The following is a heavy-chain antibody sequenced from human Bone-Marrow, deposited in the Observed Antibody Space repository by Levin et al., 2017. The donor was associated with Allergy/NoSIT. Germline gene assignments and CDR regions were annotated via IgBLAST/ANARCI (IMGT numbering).Heavy chain of an antibody. CDR1: GYIFTSYA. Sequence: GGSLRLSCKASGYIFTSYAMNWVRQAPGQGLEWMGWINTNTGNPTYAQGFTGRFVFSLDTSVSTSYLQISSLKAEDTAIYYCARILPAAGLDYWGQGTLVTVSS. CDR2: INTNTGNP. D-gene: IGHD6-13*01. CDR3: ARILPAAGLDY. J-gene: IGHJ4*02. V-gene: IGHV7-4-1*02.